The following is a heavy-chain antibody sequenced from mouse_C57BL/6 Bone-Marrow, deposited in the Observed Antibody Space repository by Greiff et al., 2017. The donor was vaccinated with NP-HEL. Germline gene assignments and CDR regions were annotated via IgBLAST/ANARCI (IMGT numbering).Heavy chain of an antibody. CDR3: ARRSGGYSWFAY. V-gene: IGHV1-64*01. Sequence: QVQLQQSGAVLVKPGASVKLSCKASGYTFTSYWMHWVKQRPGQGLEWIGMIHPNSGSTNYNEKFKSKATLTVDKSSSTAYMQLSSLTSEDSAVYYCARRSGGYSWFAYWGQGTLVTVSA. CDR1: GYTFTSYW. D-gene: IGHD1-1*02. J-gene: IGHJ3*01. CDR2: IHPNSGST.